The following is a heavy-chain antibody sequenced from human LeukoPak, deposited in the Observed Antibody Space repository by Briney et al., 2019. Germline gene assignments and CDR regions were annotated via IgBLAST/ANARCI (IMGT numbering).Heavy chain of an antibody. CDR1: GGSISSSSYY. J-gene: IGHJ4*02. CDR2: LYYSGST. Sequence: PSETLSLTCTVSGGSISSSSYYWGWIRRPRGKGLEWFGNLYYSGSTYYNPSLKSRVTISVNTSKNQFTLKVSSVTAADTAVYYCARGQPHATGTRRGLGGYWGQGTLVTVSS. CDR3: ARGQPHATGTRRGLGGY. V-gene: IGHV4-39*01. D-gene: IGHD1-1*01.